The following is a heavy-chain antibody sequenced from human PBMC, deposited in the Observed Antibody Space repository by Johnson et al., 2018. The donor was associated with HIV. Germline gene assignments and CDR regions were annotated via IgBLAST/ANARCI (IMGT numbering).Heavy chain of an antibody. D-gene: IGHD6-13*01. J-gene: IGHJ3*02. CDR1: GFTFSSYD. Sequence: VQLVESGGGVVQPGRSLRLSCAASGFTFSSYDMHWVRQATGKGLEWVSAIGTAGDTYYPGSVKGRFTISRDNSKNTLYLQMNSLRAEDTAVYYCAKGLGRAAAGTRNAFDIWGQGTMVTVSS. CDR2: IGTAGDT. V-gene: IGHV3-13*01. CDR3: AKGLGRAAAGTRNAFDI.